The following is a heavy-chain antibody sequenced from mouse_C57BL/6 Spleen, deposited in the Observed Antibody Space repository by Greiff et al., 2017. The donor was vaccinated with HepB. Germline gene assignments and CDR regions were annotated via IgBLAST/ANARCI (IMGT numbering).Heavy chain of an antibody. CDR2: ISNGGGST. J-gene: IGHJ4*01. V-gene: IGHV5-12*01. Sequence: EVKLVESGGGLVQPGGSLKLSCAASGFTFSDYYMYWVRQTPEKRLEWVAYISNGGGSTYYPDTVKGRFTISRDNAKNTLYLQMSRLKSEDTAMYYCARHENWDEAMDYWGQGTSVTVSS. CDR3: ARHENWDEAMDY. CDR1: GFTFSDYY. D-gene: IGHD4-1*01.